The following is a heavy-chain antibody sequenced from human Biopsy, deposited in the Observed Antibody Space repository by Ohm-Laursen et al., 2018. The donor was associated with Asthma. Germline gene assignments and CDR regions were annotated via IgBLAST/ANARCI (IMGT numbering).Heavy chain of an antibody. CDR2: INSVFGTT. CDR3: ARKAGSCISRSCYSLDF. Sequence: VKVSCKALGGTFNTYVIGWVRQAPGQGLEWMGGINSVFGTTTYPQKFQDRVTITADDSTSTVYMELSSLRSEDTAVYYCARKAGSCISRSCYSLDFWGQGTLVTVSS. CDR1: GGTFNTYV. D-gene: IGHD2-15*01. V-gene: IGHV1-69*01. J-gene: IGHJ4*02.